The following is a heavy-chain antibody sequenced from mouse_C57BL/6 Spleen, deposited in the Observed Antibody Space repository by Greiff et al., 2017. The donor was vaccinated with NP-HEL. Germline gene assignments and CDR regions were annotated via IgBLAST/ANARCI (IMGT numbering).Heavy chain of an antibody. Sequence: QVQLKQPGTELVKPGASVKLSCKASGYTFTSYWMHWVKQRPGQGLEWIGNINPSNGGTNYNEKFKSKATLTVDKSSSTAYMQLSSLTSEDSAVYYCARWVYGSSYRYFDVWGTGTTVTVSS. CDR2: INPSNGGT. V-gene: IGHV1-53*01. D-gene: IGHD1-1*01. CDR3: ARWVYGSSYRYFDV. J-gene: IGHJ1*03. CDR1: GYTFTSYW.